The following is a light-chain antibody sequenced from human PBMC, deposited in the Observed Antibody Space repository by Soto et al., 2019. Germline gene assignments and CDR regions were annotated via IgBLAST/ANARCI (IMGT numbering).Light chain of an antibody. CDR1: QSVSSSF. CDR3: QQYASSVT. V-gene: IGKV3-20*01. J-gene: IGKJ1*01. CDR2: GAS. Sequence: EIVLTQSPGSLSLSPGERATLSCRASQSVSSSFFAWYQQKPGQAPRLLIYGASSRATGIPDRFSGSGSGTDFTLTISRLEPYDFAVYYCQQYASSVTFGQGTKVEIK.